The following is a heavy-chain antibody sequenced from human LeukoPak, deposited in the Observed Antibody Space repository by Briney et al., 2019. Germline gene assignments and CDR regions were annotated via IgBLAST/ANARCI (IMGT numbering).Heavy chain of an antibody. D-gene: IGHD5-18*01. V-gene: IGHV3-30*03. CDR1: GCTFSSYG. CDR3: ARDVGYRSWFDP. Sequence: GGCLRLSCAASGCTFSSYGWHWVRKAPGKGLEWVAVISYDGSNKYYADSVKGRFTISRDNSKNTLYLQMNSLRAEDTSVYYCARDVGYRSWFDPWGQGTLVIVSS. CDR2: ISYDGSNK. J-gene: IGHJ5*02.